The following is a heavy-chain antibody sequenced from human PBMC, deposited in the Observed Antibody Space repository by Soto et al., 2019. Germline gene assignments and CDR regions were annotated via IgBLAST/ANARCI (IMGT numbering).Heavy chain of an antibody. CDR3: VRDYDYDTSRNDAFDI. J-gene: IGHJ3*02. CDR1: GGSISSGDYY. V-gene: IGHV4-31*03. Sequence: QVQLQESGPGLVKPSPTLSLTCTVSGGSISSGDYYWSWIRHHPGKGLEWIGYIYSSGSTYYNPSLRSRVTISADTSQNQFSLRLSSVTAADTAVYYCVRDYDYDTSRNDAFDIWGQGTMVTVSS. CDR2: IYSSGST. D-gene: IGHD3-22*01.